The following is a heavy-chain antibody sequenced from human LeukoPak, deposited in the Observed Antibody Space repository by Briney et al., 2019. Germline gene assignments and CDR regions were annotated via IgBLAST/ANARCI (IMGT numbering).Heavy chain of an antibody. CDR3: ARDPSGSSSWVRFDY. V-gene: IGHV3-30-3*01. J-gene: IGHJ4*02. CDR1: GITFSNHV. CDR2: VSYDGYKK. D-gene: IGHD6-13*01. Sequence: PGGSLRLSCEASGITFSNHVLHWVRQAPGKGLEWVGLVSYDGYKKYYADSVRGRFTISRDNAKNSLYLQMNSLRVEDTAVYYCARDPSGSSSWVRFDYWGQGTLVTVSP.